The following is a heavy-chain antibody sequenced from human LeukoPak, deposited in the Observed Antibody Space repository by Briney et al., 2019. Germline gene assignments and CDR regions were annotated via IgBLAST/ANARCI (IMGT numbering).Heavy chain of an antibody. Sequence: GASVKVSCKASGYTFTSYYMHWLRQAPRQGLEWMGIINPSGGSTSYAQKFQGRVTMTRDTSTSTVYMELSSLRSEDTAVYYCARVGPITMVRGVRNYFAYWGQGTLVTVSS. J-gene: IGHJ4*02. CDR2: INPSGGST. CDR3: ARVGPITMVRGVRNYFAY. D-gene: IGHD3-10*01. CDR1: GYTFTSYY. V-gene: IGHV1-46*03.